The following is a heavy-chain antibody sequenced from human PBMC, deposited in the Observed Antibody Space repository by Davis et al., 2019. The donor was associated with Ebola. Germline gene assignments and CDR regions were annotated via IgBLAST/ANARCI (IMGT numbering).Heavy chain of an antibody. J-gene: IGHJ4*02. V-gene: IGHV3-9*01. CDR3: AMTHRGYTYGPDY. Sequence: SLKISCAASGFTFSSYWMSWVRQAPGKGLEWVSRISWNSGRIVYADSVKGRLTISRDNAKNSLYLQMNSLGPEDTALYYCAMTHRGYTYGPDYWGQGTLVTVSS. CDR2: ISWNSGRI. CDR1: GFTFSSYW. D-gene: IGHD5-18*01.